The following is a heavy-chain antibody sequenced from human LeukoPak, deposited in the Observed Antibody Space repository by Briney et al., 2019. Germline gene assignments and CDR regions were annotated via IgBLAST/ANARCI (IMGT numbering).Heavy chain of an antibody. CDR1: AYTFTGYY. CDR2: IDPNNGDT. D-gene: IGHD2-8*01. V-gene: IGHV1-2*02. J-gene: IGHJ3*02. Sequence: EASVKVSCKASAYTFTGYYLHWVRQAPGQGPEWVGWIDPNNGDTEYAQEFQGRVTMTRVRSISTAYMELSRLTSDDTAVYYCARRSRNGLDAFDICGQGTMVTVSS. CDR3: ARRSRNGLDAFDI.